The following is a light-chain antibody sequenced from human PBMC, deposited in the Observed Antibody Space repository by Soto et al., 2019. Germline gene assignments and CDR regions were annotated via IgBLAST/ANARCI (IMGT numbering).Light chain of an antibody. CDR2: GAS. Sequence: EILMTQSPATLSVSPGERSTLSCRAGQSVSSSLAWYQQKPGQAPRLLIYGASSRATGIPDRFSGSGSGTDFTLTISRLEPEDFAVYYCQQYGSSPTFGQGTRLEIK. V-gene: IGKV3-20*01. CDR3: QQYGSSPT. CDR1: QSVSSS. J-gene: IGKJ5*01.